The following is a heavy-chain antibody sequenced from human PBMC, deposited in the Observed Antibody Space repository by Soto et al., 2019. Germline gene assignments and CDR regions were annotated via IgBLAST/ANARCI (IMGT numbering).Heavy chain of an antibody. V-gene: IGHV4-34*01. Sequence: QVQLQQWGAGLLKPSETLSLTCAVYGGSFSGYYWSWIRQPPGKGLEWIGYINHSGGTNYNPSLNSRVTISVDTSKNQCSLKRSSVPAADAAVYYCARLNYWGQGPLLTVSS. J-gene: IGHJ4*02. CDR3: ARLNY. CDR2: INHSGGT. CDR1: GGSFSGYY.